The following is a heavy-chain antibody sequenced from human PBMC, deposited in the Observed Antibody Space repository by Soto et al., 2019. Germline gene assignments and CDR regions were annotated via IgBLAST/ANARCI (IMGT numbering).Heavy chain of an antibody. Sequence: QAYLEQSGAEVKKPGASVKVSCKASGYSLTDYAITWVRQASGQGLEYVGWISPDSGNTDYGHKFQGRVTMTSNTSINTAYMEVSSLRSDDTAVYYCARVYGYYYHYMDVWGKGTTVTVSS. CDR3: ARVYGYYYHYMDV. CDR2: ISPDSGNT. CDR1: GYSLTDYA. J-gene: IGHJ6*03. V-gene: IGHV1-8*01. D-gene: IGHD2-8*01.